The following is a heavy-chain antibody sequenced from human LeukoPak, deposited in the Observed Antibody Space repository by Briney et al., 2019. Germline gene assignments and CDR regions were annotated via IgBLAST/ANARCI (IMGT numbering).Heavy chain of an antibody. J-gene: IGHJ3*01. CDR1: GFTFSSYS. D-gene: IGHD3-10*01. CDR2: MNPSGVTT. CDR3: AKGRSAVRDTFDF. V-gene: IGHV3-23*01. Sequence: GGSLRLSCVASGFTFSSYSRSWVRQAAGKGLEWVSAMNPSGVTTDTPSSMRRRFTIYTDNHKNPPYLQMTSHRAEDPALYYCAKGRSAVRDTFDFWGQGAVVTVSS.